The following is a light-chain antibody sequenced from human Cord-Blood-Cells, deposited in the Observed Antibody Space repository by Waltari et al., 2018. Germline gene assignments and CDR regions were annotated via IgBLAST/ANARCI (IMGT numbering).Light chain of an antibody. CDR1: KLGDKY. CDR2: QDS. J-gene: IGLJ2*01. V-gene: IGLV3-1*01. CDR3: QAWDSSTVV. Sequence: SYELTQPPSVSVSPGQAASITCSGDKLGDKYDCWYQQKQGQSPVLVIYQDSKRPSGIPVRFSASNSANTATLTISGTQAMDEADYYCQAWDSSTVVFGGGTKLTVL.